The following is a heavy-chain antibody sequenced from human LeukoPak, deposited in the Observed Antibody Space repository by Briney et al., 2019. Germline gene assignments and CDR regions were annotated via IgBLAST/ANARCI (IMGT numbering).Heavy chain of an antibody. J-gene: IGHJ4*02. CDR3: ARGGSAAKYYFDS. CDR2: IFYSGTT. V-gene: IGHV4-59*11. Sequence: SETRSLTCTVSNDSISPLYWGWIRQPPGEGLEFIGYIFYSGTTNFNPSLKSRVTLSVDTSKNQFSLRLNSVTAADTAVYYCARGGSAAKYYFDSWGQGTLVTVSS. D-gene: IGHD6-13*01. CDR1: NDSISPLY.